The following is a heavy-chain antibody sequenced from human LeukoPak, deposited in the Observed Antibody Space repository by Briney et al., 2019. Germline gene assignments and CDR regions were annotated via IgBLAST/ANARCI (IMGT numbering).Heavy chain of an antibody. CDR2: VGSDGNNK. D-gene: IGHD3-22*01. CDR3: ARVFYYDTNVGPFDY. J-gene: IGHJ4*02. CDR1: GFSFSSYG. V-gene: IGHV3-30*02. Sequence: GGSLRLSCAASGFSFSSYGMHWVRQAPGKGLEWVAFVGSDGNNKYYADSVKGRFTISRDNSKNTLYLQMNSLRTEDTAVYYCARVFYYDTNVGPFDYWGQGTLVTVSS.